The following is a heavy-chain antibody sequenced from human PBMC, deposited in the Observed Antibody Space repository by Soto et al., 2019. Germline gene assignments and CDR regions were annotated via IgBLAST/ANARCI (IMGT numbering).Heavy chain of an antibody. J-gene: IGHJ5*02. CDR1: GYTFTSYA. CDR3: ARGDYYDSSGYYYVVPGFDP. D-gene: IGHD3-22*01. V-gene: IGHV1-3*01. CDR2: INAGNGNT. Sequence: ASVKVSCKASGYTFTSYAMRWVRQAPGQRLEWMGWINAGNGNTKYSQKFQGRVTITRDTSASTAYMELSSLRSEDTAVYYCARGDYYDSSGYYYVVPGFDPWGQGTLVTVSS.